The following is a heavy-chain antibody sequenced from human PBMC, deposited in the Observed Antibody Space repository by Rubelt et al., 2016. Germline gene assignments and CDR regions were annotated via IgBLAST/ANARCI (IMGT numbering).Heavy chain of an antibody. CDR2: IYAGGGA. J-gene: IGHJ4*02. CDR1: GFIVSDNY. Sequence: EVQLVESGGGLIQPGGSLRLACAASGFIVSDNYMSWVRQAPGKGLECVSVIYAGGGADNADSVRGRFTISRYNSKNTVYLQMNSLIAEDTAVYYCARERSIWGQGTLVTVSS. V-gene: IGHV3-53*01. CDR3: ARERSI.